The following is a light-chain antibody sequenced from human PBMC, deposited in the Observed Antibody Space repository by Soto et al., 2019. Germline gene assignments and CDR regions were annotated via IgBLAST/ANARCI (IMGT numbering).Light chain of an antibody. CDR3: QQREA. V-gene: IGKV1-39*01. J-gene: IGKJ3*01. CDR2: AAS. Sequence: DIQMTQSPSSLSASVGDRVTITCRASQSISSYLNWYQQKPGKAPKLLIYAASSLQSGVPSRFSGSGSGTDFTLTISSPQPEDFATYYCQQREAFGPGTKVDIK. CDR1: QSISSY.